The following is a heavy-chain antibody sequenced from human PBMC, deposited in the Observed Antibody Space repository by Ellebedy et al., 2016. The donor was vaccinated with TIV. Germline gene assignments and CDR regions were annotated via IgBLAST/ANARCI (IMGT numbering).Heavy chain of an antibody. V-gene: IGHV3-21*01. Sequence: GESLKISXAASGFTFRNFGMNWVRQAPGKGLEWVSSISSSSSYIYYADSVKGRFTISRDNAKNSLYLQMNSLRAEDTAVYYCARESVVIAYNWFDPWGQGTLVTVSS. D-gene: IGHD2-21*01. CDR3: ARESVVIAYNWFDP. CDR2: ISSSSSYI. CDR1: GFTFRNFG. J-gene: IGHJ5*02.